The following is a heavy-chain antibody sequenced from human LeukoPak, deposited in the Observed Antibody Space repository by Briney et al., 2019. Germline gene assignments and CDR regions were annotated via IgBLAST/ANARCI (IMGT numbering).Heavy chain of an antibody. CDR3: AKERGSGYNYATLGY. D-gene: IGHD5-24*01. V-gene: IGHV3-30*02. CDR2: IRYDGSNK. CDR1: GFTFSSYG. Sequence: GGSLRLSCAASGFTFSSYGMHWVRQAPGRGLEWVAFIRYDGSNKYYTDSVKGRFTISRNNSKNTLYLQMNSLRAEDTAVYCCAKERGSGYNYATLGYWGQGTLVTISS. J-gene: IGHJ4*02.